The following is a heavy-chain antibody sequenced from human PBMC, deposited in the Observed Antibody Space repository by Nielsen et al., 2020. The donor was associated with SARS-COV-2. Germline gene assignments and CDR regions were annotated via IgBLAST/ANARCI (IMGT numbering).Heavy chain of an antibody. D-gene: IGHD3-22*01. CDR3: AKGFDSSGYYPEWYFDL. J-gene: IGHJ2*01. V-gene: IGHV3-13*04. CDR2: IGTAGDT. Sequence: GGSLRLSCAASGFTFSSYDMHWVRQATGKGLEWVSAIGTAGDTYYPGSVKGRFTISRENAKNSLYLQMNSLRAGDTAVYYCAKGFDSSGYYPEWYFDLWGRGTLVTVSS. CDR1: GFTFSSYD.